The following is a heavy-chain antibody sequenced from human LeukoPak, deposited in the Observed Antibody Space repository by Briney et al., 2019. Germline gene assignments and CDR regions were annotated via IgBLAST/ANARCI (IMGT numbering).Heavy chain of an antibody. D-gene: IGHD4-17*01. Sequence: ASVKVSCKVSGYTLTELSMHWVRQAPGKGLEWMGGFDPEDGETIYAQKFQGRVTMTEDTSTDTAYMELSSLRSEDTAVYYCATDRNGPDDYGDYQRWGQGTLVTVSS. CDR3: ATDRNGPDDYGDYQR. CDR2: FDPEDGET. V-gene: IGHV1-24*01. J-gene: IGHJ4*02. CDR1: GYTLTELS.